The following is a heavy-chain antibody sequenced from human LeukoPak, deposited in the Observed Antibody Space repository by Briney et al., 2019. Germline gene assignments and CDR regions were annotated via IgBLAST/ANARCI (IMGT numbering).Heavy chain of an antibody. Sequence: GGSLRLSCAASGSYWVHWVRQAPGKGLVWVSHINSDGSWTSYADSVKGRFTISKDNAKNTVYLQMNNLRAEDTAVYYCVSFYETYWGRGTLVTVSS. J-gene: IGHJ4*02. V-gene: IGHV3-74*01. CDR3: VSFYETY. CDR1: GSYW. D-gene: IGHD2/OR15-2a*01. CDR2: INSDGSWT.